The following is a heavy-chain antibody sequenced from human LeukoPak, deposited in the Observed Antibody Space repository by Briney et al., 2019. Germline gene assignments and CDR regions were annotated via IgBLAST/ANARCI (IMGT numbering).Heavy chain of an antibody. Sequence: GGSLRLSCAASGFTFRSYGMHWVRQAPGKGLEWVSFIRYDGNSNYYADSVKGRFTISRDNSRSTLYLQMNSLRAEDTAVYYCAKEEVISGNHGVYFDYWGQGTLVTVSS. CDR1: GFTFRSYG. J-gene: IGHJ4*02. V-gene: IGHV3-30*02. CDR2: IRYDGNSN. D-gene: IGHD3-22*01. CDR3: AKEEVISGNHGVYFDY.